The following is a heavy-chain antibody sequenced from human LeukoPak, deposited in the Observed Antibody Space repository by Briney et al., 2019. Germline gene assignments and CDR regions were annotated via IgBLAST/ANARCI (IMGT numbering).Heavy chain of an antibody. D-gene: IGHD4-17*01. Sequence: GGSLRLSCAASGFTYSTYSMNWVRQAPGKGLEWVSSISSGSSYIYYADSVKGRFTISRDNAKNSLYLQMNSLRAEDTAVYYCARVHPDYGDYGIFDYWGQGTLVTFSS. CDR2: ISSGSSYI. V-gene: IGHV3-21*01. CDR3: ARVHPDYGDYGIFDY. J-gene: IGHJ4*02. CDR1: GFTYSTYS.